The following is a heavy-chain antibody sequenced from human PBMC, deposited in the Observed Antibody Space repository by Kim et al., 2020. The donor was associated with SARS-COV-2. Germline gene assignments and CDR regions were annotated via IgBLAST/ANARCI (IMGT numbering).Heavy chain of an antibody. D-gene: IGHD1-26*01. CDR2: ISYDGSNK. CDR1: GFTFSSYA. Sequence: GGSLRLSCAASGFTFSSYAMHWVRQAPGKGLESVAVISYDGSNKYYADSVKGRFTISTDISKLTLYLQMNSLRAEDTAVYYCARDRGWRTGSYWEGYFDCWGQGTLVTVSS. J-gene: IGHJ4*02. V-gene: IGHV3-30*04. CDR3: ARDRGWRTGSYWEGYFDC.